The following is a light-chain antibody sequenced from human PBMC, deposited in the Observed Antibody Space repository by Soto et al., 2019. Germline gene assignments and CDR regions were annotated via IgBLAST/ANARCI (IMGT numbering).Light chain of an antibody. V-gene: IGKV3-20*01. Sequence: EIVLTQSPGTLSLSPGERATLSCRANQSVSSSYLAWYQQKPGQAPRLLIYGASSRATGIPDRFSGSGSGTDFTLTISRLEPEDFAVYYCQQYGSSPPYTFGPGTKLEIK. CDR3: QQYGSSPPYT. CDR1: QSVSSSY. CDR2: GAS. J-gene: IGKJ2*01.